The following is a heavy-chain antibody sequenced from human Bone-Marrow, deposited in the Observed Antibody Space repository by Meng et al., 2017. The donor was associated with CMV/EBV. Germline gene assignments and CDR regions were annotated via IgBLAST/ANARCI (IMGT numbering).Heavy chain of an antibody. J-gene: IGHJ6*02. CDR2: IYYSGST. CDR1: GGSISSYY. CDR3: ARVSPTIHYYYYGMDV. V-gene: IGHV4-59*01. Sequence: SETLSLTCTVSGGSISSYYWSWIRQPPGKGLEWIGYIYYSGSTNYNPSLKSRVTISVDTSKNQFSLKLSSVTAADTAVYYCARVSPTIHYYYYGMDVWGQGTTVTVSS. D-gene: IGHD2-2*01.